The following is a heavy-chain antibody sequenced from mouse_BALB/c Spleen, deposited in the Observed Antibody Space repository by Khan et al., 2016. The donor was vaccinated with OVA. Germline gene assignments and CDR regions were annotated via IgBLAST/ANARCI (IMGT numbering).Heavy chain of an antibody. CDR1: GYSITSDYA. J-gene: IGHJ2*01. D-gene: IGHD1-1*02. CDR3: ASWGLLLWYPGYFSY. V-gene: IGHV3-2*02. Sequence: EVQLQESGPGLLKPSQSLSLTCTVTGYSITSDYAWNWIRQFPGNKLERMAYIDYSGSTTYNPSFRSRISISRDTCKNQFFLQLNSVSTQDPATDYCASWGLLLWYPGYFSYGGQGTLLTVSS. CDR2: IDYSGST.